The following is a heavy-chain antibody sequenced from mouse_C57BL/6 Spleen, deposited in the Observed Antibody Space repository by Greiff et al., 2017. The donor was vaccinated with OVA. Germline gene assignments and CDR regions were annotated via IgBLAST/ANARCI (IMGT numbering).Heavy chain of an antibody. V-gene: IGHV1-26*01. J-gene: IGHJ2*01. Sequence: VQLQQSGPELVKPGASVKISCKASGYTFTDYYMNWVKQSHGKSLEWIGDINPNNGGTSYNQKFKGKATLTVDKSSSTAYMELRSLTSEDSAVYYCARGDSLGYWGQGTTLTVSS. CDR3: ARGDSLGY. CDR1: GYTFTDYY. CDR2: INPNNGGT.